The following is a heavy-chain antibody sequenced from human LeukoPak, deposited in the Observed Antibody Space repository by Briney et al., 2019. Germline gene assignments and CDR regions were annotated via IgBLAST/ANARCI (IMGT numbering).Heavy chain of an antibody. J-gene: IGHJ4*02. Sequence: PGGSLRLSCAASGFTFSIYWMSWVRQAPGKGLEWVSGMSGRGVGTYYADSVKGRSTISSDNSKNTLYLQMNSLRAEDTAIYYCAKDCNGGNCYIDYWGQGTLVTVAS. V-gene: IGHV3-23*01. CDR2: MSGRGVGT. D-gene: IGHD2-15*01. CDR3: AKDCNGGNCYIDY. CDR1: GFTFSIYW.